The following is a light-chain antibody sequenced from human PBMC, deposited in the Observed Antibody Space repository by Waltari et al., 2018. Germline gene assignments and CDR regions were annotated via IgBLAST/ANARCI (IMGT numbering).Light chain of an antibody. Sequence: DIQMTQSPSTLSASVGDRVTITCRASQRISNWLAWYQQKPGKAPKLLIYKASNLESGVPSRFSGSVSGTEFILTINSLQPDDFATYYCQQYNSYSITFGQGTRLEIK. J-gene: IGKJ5*01. CDR3: QQYNSYSIT. CDR1: QRISNW. V-gene: IGKV1-5*03. CDR2: KAS.